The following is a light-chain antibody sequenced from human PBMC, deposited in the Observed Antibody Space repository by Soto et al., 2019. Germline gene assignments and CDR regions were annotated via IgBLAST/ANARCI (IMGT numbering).Light chain of an antibody. CDR1: QSISRG. V-gene: IGKV1-5*01. J-gene: IGKJ5*01. Sequence: DIQMSQSPSTLSSCVGDRVTITCRASQSISRGLAWYQQKPGKAPNLLIYDASTLESGVPSRFSGSGSGTEFTLTISSLQPDDFATYYCQHYSSVWAFGQGTRLEIK. CDR2: DAS. CDR3: QHYSSVWA.